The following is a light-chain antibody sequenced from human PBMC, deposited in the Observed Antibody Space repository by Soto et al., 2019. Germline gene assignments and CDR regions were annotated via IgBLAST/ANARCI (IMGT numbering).Light chain of an antibody. J-gene: IGLJ1*01. V-gene: IGLV2-23*01. CDR2: EGS. CDR1: SSDVGSYNL. CDR3: CSYAGSSTLV. Sequence: QSALTQPASVSGSPGQSITISCTGTSSDVGSYNLVSWYQQHPGKAPKLMIYEGSKRPSGVSNRVSGSKSGNTASLTISGLQAEDESDYYCCSYAGSSTLVFGTGTKLTVL.